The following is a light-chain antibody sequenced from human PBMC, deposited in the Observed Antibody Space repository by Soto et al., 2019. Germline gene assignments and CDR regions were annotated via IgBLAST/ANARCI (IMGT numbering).Light chain of an antibody. V-gene: IGLV1-44*01. J-gene: IGLJ1*01. CDR2: NNN. CDR3: AAWDDSLNGYV. CDR1: SSNIGSNT. Sequence: QSVLTKPPSASGTPGQMVTISCSGSSSNIGSNTVNWYQQLPGTAPKLLIYNNNQRPSGVPDRFSGSKSGTSASLAISGLQSEDEADYYCAAWDDSLNGYVFGTGTKVTVL.